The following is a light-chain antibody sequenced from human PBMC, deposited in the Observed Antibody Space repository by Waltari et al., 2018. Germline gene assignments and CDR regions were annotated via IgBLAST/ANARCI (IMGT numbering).Light chain of an antibody. CDR1: SGHSTNI. J-gene: IGLJ3*02. Sequence: QLVLTQSPSASASLGASVKLTCTLSSGHSTNIIAWLQQHPEKGPRYLMNVNSDGSHNKGVGIPDRFSGSSSGAERYLTLSSLQSEDEADDYCQTGGHGTWVFGGGTRLTVL. V-gene: IGLV4-69*01. CDR3: QTGGHGTWV. CDR2: VNSDGSH.